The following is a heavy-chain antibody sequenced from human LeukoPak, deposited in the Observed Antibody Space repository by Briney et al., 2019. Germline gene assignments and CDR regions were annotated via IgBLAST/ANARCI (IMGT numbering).Heavy chain of an antibody. CDR3: AKDLYSGSYTSDY. V-gene: IGHV3-33*06. J-gene: IGHJ4*02. D-gene: IGHD1-26*01. CDR2: IWYDGSNK. CDR1: GFTFSSYG. Sequence: GRSLRLSCAASGFTFSSYGMHWVRQAPGKGLEWVAVIWYDGSNKYYADSVKGRFTISRDNSKNTLYLQMHSLRAEDTAVYYCAKDLYSGSYTSDYWGQGTLVTVSS.